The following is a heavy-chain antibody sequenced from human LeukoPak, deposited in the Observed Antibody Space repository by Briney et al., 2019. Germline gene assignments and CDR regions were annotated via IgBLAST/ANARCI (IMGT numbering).Heavy chain of an antibody. CDR2: IRYDGSNK. Sequence: GGSLRLSCAASGFTFSSYAMHWVRQAPGKGLEWVAFIRYDGSNKYYADSVKGRFTISRDNSKNTLYLQMNSLRAEDTAVYYCAKMDCSSTSCYPDAFDIWGQGTMVTVPS. CDR1: GFTFSSYA. J-gene: IGHJ3*02. V-gene: IGHV3-30*02. CDR3: AKMDCSSTSCYPDAFDI. D-gene: IGHD2-2*01.